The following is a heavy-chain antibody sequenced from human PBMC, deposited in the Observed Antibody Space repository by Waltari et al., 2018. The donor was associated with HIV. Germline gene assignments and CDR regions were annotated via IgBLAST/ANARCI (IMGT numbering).Heavy chain of an antibody. V-gene: IGHV1-18*01. CDR2: VRPYNDNT. CDR1: GYSFSAHG. J-gene: IGHJ4*02. D-gene: IGHD2-15*01. CDR3: AKDSGHCSLRGCYSGFDR. Sequence: QVQLVQSGSEVKRPGASVRLSCEGSGYSFSAHGINWVRQAPGQGLEWMGWVRPYNDNTNYAEKFQDRVIMTTDTSTKTAYMELRNLRSDDTAVYYCAKDSGHCSLRGCYSGFDRWGQGTLVTVSS.